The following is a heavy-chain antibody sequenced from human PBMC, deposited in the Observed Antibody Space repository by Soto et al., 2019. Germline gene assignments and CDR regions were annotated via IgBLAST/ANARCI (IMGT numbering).Heavy chain of an antibody. CDR1: GFTFTSYA. CDR2: ISGSGGSE. D-gene: IGHD5-18*01. J-gene: IGHJ6*02. CDR3: AKGDTTMITDYYAMDV. Sequence: GGTLRLSCAVSGFTFTSYAMTWVRQAPGKGLEWVSAISGSGGSEFYADSVKGRFTISRDNSKNTLYLQMKSLRAEDTALYYCAKGDTTMITDYYAMDVWGQGTTVTVSS. V-gene: IGHV3-23*01.